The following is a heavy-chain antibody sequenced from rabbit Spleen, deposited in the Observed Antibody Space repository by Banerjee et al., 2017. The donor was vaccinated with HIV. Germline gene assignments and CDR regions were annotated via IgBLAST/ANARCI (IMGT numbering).Heavy chain of an antibody. Sequence: HLKEPGGGLVQPGGSLKLSCTSSGFTLISYYMNWFCHAPGKGLEWIGYIDTVFGITYYANWVNGRFSISRENAQNTVFLQMTSLTAADTATYFCARDAGSSVYNGYYFNLWGPGTLVTVS. CDR2: IDTVFGIT. V-gene: IGHV1S7*01. J-gene: IGHJ4*01. D-gene: IGHD8-1*01. CDR3: ARDAGSSVYNGYYFNL. CDR1: GFTLISYY.